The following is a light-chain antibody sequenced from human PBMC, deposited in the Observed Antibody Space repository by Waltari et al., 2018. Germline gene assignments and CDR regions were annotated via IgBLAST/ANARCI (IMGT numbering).Light chain of an antibody. CDR1: TLGDKY. Sequence: SYDLTQPPSVSVSPGQTASISCSGDTLGDKYASWYQQKPGQSPVLVTYHDTKRPSGIPERFSGSNSGNTATLTISGTQAMDEADYYCQAWDSSTVVFGGGTKLTVL. V-gene: IGLV3-1*01. CDR3: QAWDSSTVV. J-gene: IGLJ2*01. CDR2: HDT.